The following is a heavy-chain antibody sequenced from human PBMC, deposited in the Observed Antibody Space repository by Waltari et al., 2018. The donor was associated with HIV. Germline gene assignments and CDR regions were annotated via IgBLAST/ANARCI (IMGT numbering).Heavy chain of an antibody. CDR1: GYTFTNYD. CDR3: SRGRGYSYGYSDL. J-gene: IGHJ4*02. Sequence: QVQLVQSGAEVRKPGASVKVSCKASGYTFTNYDINWVRQAPGQGLEWMGWKNPDSGNTGYAKKCQGRVTMTRDTSRSTAYMELTSLTSEDTAVYHCSRGRGYSYGYSDLWGQGTLVTVSS. V-gene: IGHV1-8*01. CDR2: KNPDSGNT. D-gene: IGHD5-18*01.